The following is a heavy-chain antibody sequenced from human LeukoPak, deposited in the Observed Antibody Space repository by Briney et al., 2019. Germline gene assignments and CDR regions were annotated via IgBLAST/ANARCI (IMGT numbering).Heavy chain of an antibody. Sequence: SETLSLTCTVSGGSISSYYWSWVRQPPGKGLEWIGYTYYSGSTNYNPSLKSRLTISADMSKNQFSLKLSSVAAADTAVYYCARHGSGAFGFDIWGQGTMVTVSS. CDR3: ARHGSGAFGFDI. J-gene: IGHJ3*02. V-gene: IGHV4-59*08. D-gene: IGHD3-10*01. CDR1: GGSISSYY. CDR2: TYYSGST.